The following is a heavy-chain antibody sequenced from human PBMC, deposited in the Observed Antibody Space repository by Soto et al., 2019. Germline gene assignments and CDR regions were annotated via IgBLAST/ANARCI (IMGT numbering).Heavy chain of an antibody. J-gene: IGHJ3*02. CDR1: GYTFTSYD. D-gene: IGHD3-9*01. Sequence: ASVKLSCKASGYTFTSYDTNWVRQATGQGLEWMGGMNPNSGNTGYAQKFQGRVTMTRNTSISTAYMELSSLRSEDTAVYYCARGLTGTFDIWGQGTMVTVSS. CDR2: MNPNSGNT. CDR3: ARGLTGTFDI. V-gene: IGHV1-8*01.